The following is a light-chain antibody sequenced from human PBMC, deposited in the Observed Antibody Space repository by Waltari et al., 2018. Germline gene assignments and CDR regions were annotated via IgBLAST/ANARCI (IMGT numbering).Light chain of an antibody. J-gene: IGKJ2*01. CDR2: GAS. CDR3: QQYGSSILYT. CDR1: QSLTKRY. V-gene: IGKV3-20*01. Sequence: EVVLTQSPATLSLSPGESATLSCRASQSLTKRYLALYQQKPGQAPRLLIYGASSRAAGIPDRFSGSGSGTDFTLIISRLEPDDFAVYYCQQYGSSILYTFGQGTKLEIK.